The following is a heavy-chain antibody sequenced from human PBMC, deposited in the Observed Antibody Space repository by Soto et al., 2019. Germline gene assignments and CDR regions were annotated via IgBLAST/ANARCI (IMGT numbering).Heavy chain of an antibody. Sequence: SETLSLTCTVSGGSVSSDTHYWSWIRQPPGKRLEWIGFICSSGSTNYNPSLKSRVTMSVDTSKNQFSLKLRSVIVADTAVYHCARFVRSCSGTTCYTRADVWGQGTTVNVSS. CDR3: ARFVRSCSGTTCYTRADV. V-gene: IGHV4-61*01. J-gene: IGHJ6*02. CDR1: GGSVSSDTHY. D-gene: IGHD2-2*02. CDR2: ICSSGST.